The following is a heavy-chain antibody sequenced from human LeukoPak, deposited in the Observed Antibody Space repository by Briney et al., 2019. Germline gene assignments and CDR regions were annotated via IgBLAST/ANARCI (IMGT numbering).Heavy chain of an antibody. Sequence: GRSLRLSCAASGFTFSSYAMHWVRQAPGKGLEWVAVIPYDGSNKYYADSVKGRFTISRDNSKNTLYLQMNSLRAEDTAVYYCARDLNWGDSSLWGQGTLVTVSP. D-gene: IGHD7-27*01. CDR1: GFTFSSYA. J-gene: IGHJ4*02. V-gene: IGHV3-30-3*01. CDR3: ARDLNWGDSSL. CDR2: IPYDGSNK.